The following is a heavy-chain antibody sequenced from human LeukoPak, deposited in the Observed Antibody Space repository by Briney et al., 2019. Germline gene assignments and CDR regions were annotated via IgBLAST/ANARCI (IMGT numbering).Heavy chain of an antibody. CDR1: GGSLSDYY. CDR2: IYYSGSI. V-gene: IGHV4-59*01. J-gene: IGHJ4*02. D-gene: IGHD6-6*01. Sequence: SETLSLTCTVSGGSLSDYYWTWVRQPPGKGLEWIGYIYYSGSINYNPSLKSRVTISVDTSKTQFSLKLTSVTAADTAVYYCTRGRLRSAQDSWGQGTLVTVSS. CDR3: TRGRLRSAQDS.